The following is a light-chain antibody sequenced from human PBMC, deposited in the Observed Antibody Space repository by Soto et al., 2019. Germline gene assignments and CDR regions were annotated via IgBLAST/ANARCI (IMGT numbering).Light chain of an antibody. J-gene: IGKJ1*01. V-gene: IGKV3-20*01. Sequence: RSVGTLSRSHVGRGRLSCRASQSVSSSYLAWYQQKPGQTPRLLIYGASSRATGIPDRFSGSGSGTDFTLTISRLEPEDFAVYYCQYPGTVGQGTKVDIK. CDR2: GAS. CDR3: QYPGT. CDR1: QSVSSSY.